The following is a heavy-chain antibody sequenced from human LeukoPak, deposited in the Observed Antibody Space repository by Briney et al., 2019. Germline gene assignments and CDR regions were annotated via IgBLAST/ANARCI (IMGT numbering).Heavy chain of an antibody. J-gene: IGHJ4*02. CDR1: GFTFSNYE. CDR3: ARESDSGGYRFDY. Sequence: GGSLRLSCAASGFTFSNYEMIWVRQAPGKGLEWLSYISSSGDRSLYADAVRGRATISRDNAKNSLYLQKNSLSTEDTAVYHCARESDSGGYRFDYWGQGSLVTVSS. D-gene: IGHD3-22*01. V-gene: IGHV3-48*03. CDR2: ISSSGDRS.